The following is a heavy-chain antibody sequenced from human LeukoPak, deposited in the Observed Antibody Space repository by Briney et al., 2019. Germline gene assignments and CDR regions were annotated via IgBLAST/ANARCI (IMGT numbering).Heavy chain of an antibody. D-gene: IGHD2-15*01. Sequence: PGGSLRLSCAASGFPFRSHWMHWVRQVLGKGLVWVSHISTDGTTTNYADSVKGRFTISRDNAKDTLYLQLNSLRAEDTAIYYCARSLGYSSGGWGQGTLVTVSS. CDR1: GFPFRSHW. CDR3: ARSLGYSSGG. V-gene: IGHV3-74*01. J-gene: IGHJ4*02. CDR2: ISTDGTTT.